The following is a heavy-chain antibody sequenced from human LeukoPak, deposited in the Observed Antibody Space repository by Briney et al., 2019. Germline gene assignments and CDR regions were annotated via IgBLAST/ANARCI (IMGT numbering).Heavy chain of an antibody. CDR1: GVSIISSNYY. CDR3: ARRLGSSADGILKYYFDY. CDR2: VFYTGTT. V-gene: IGHV4-39*01. D-gene: IGHD6-13*01. Sequence: PSETLSLTCTVSGVSIISSNYYWGWFRQPPGKGLQWIASVFYTGTTRHSPSLKSRVTISADTSKNEFSLSLSSVTAEDTAMYYCARRLGSSADGILKYYFDYWGQGTLVTVSS. J-gene: IGHJ4*02.